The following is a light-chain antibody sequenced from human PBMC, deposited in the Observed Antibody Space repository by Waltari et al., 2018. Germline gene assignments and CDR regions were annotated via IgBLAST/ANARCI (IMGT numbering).Light chain of an antibody. CDR1: QRVSGN. CDR3: QQYNNWPPWT. V-gene: IGKV3-15*01. Sequence: RASQRVSGNLAWYQQKPGQAPRLLSYGASTRATGIPARFSGSGSGTEFTLTISSLQSEDFAVYYCQQYNNWPPWTFGQGTKVEIK. CDR2: GAS. J-gene: IGKJ1*01.